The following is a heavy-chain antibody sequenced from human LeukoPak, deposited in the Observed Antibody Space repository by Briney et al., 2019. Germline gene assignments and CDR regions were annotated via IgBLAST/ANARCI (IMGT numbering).Heavy chain of an antibody. CDR1: GFTFSHVR. J-gene: IGHJ4*02. CDR2: IKSKIDGGTT. V-gene: IGHV3-15*01. D-gene: IGHD2-15*01. CDR3: TTDLYCSGGSCYSGIY. Sequence: GGSLRLSCASSGFTFSHVRMSWVRQAPGKGLEWVGRIKSKIDGGTTGYAAPVKGRFTISRDDSENTLYLQMNSLKTEDTAVYYCTTDLYCSGGSCYSGIYWGQGTLVTVSS.